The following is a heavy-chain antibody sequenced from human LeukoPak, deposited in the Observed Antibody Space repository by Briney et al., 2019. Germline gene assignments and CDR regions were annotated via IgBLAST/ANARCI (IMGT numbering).Heavy chain of an antibody. D-gene: IGHD1-26*01. Sequence: PSQTLSLTCTVSGGSISSGGYYWSWIRQHPGKGLEWIGYIYYSGSTYYNPSLKSRVTISVDTSKNQFSLKLSSVTAADTAVYYCARLARFSGSYVDYWGQGTLVTVSS. CDR2: IYYSGST. CDR1: GGSISSGGYY. J-gene: IGHJ4*02. CDR3: ARLARFSGSYVDY. V-gene: IGHV4-31*03.